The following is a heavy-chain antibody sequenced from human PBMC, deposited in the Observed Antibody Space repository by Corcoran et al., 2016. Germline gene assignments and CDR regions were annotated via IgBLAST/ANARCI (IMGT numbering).Heavy chain of an antibody. CDR3: AKVVSRGSYLLYFDS. Sequence: QVQLVQSGAEVKKPGASVKVSCKASGYTFTSYAISWVRQAPGQGLEWMGWISAYNGNTNYAQKLQGRVTMTTDTSTSTAYMELRSLRSDDTAVYYCAKVVSRGSYLLYFDSWGQGTLVTVSS. CDR1: GYTFTSYA. J-gene: IGHJ4*02. V-gene: IGHV1-18*01. D-gene: IGHD1-26*01. CDR2: ISAYNGNT.